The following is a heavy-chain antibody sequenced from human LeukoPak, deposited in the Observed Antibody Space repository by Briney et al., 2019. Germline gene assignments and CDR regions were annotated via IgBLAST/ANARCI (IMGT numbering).Heavy chain of an antibody. J-gene: IGHJ4*02. D-gene: IGHD3-3*01. Sequence: ASVKVSCKASGYTFTTYSIFWVRQAPGQGLEWMGWINAGNGNTKYSQNLQGRVTITGDTSANTAYVELSSLRSEDTAVYYCAREHDFLIDYSFDYWGQGTLVTVSS. CDR2: INAGNGNT. CDR1: GYTFTTYS. CDR3: AREHDFLIDYSFDY. V-gene: IGHV1-3*01.